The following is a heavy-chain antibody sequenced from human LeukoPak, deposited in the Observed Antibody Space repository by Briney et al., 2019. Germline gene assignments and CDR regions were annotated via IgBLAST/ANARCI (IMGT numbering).Heavy chain of an antibody. Sequence: SSGSYYWSWIRQPAGKGLEWVANIKQDGSEKYYVDSVKGRFTISRDNAKNSLYLQMNSLRVEDTAIYYCATVGAVTDGAFDVWGQGTMVTVSS. V-gene: IGHV3-7*01. CDR3: ATVGAVTDGAFDV. CDR2: IKQDGSEK. CDR1: SSGSYY. J-gene: IGHJ3*01. D-gene: IGHD4-17*01.